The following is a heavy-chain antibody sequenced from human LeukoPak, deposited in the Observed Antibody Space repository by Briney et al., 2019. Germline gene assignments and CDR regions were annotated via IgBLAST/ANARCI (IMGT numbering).Heavy chain of an antibody. V-gene: IGHV3-33*01. J-gene: IGHJ4*02. CDR3: AREEYGDYGYYFDY. CDR1: GFTFSSYG. Sequence: TGGSLRLSCAASGFTFSSYGMHWVRQAPGKGLEWVAVIWYDGSNKYYADSVKGRFTISRDNSKNTLYLQMNSLRAEDTAVYYCAREEYGDYGYYFDYWGQGTLVTVSS. D-gene: IGHD4-17*01. CDR2: IWYDGSNK.